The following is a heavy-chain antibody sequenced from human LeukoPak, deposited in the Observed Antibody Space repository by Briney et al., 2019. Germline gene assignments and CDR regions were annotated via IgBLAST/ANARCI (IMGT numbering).Heavy chain of an antibody. D-gene: IGHD2-2*01. J-gene: IGHJ6*02. Sequence: PGGSLRLSCAASGFTVSSNYMSWVRQAPGKGLEWVSVIYSGGSTYYADSVKGRFTISRDNSKNTLYLQINSLRAEDTAVYYCAREDIVVVPAATRYYYYGMDVWGQGTTVTVSS. V-gene: IGHV3-53*01. CDR1: GFTVSSNY. CDR2: IYSGGST. CDR3: AREDIVVVPAATRYYYYGMDV.